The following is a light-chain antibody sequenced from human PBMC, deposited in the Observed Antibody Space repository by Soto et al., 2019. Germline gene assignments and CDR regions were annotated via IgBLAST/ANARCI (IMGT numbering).Light chain of an antibody. Sequence: EIVLTQSPATLSLSPGERATLSCRASQSVSSYLAWYQQKPGQAPRLLIYDASNRATGIPARFSGSGSGTDFTLTISSLEPEDFAVYYCPQRSNGPPVTFGGGTKVEIK. CDR2: DAS. CDR1: QSVSSY. CDR3: PQRSNGPPVT. V-gene: IGKV3-11*01. J-gene: IGKJ4*01.